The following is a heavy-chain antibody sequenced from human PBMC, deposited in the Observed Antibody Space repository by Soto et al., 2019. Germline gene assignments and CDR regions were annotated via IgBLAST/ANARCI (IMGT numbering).Heavy chain of an antibody. CDR1: GFTFSSCA. D-gene: IGHD3-9*01. CDR3: ARGVRYFDWLLYGY. Sequence: GGSLRLSCAASGFTFSSCAMGWVRQAPGKGLEWVSDIIDSGGSTYYADSVKGRFTISRDNAKNSLYLQMNSLRDEDTAVYYCARGVRYFDWLLYGYWVQGSLVTVSS. J-gene: IGHJ4*02. CDR2: IIDSGGST. V-gene: IGHV3-23*01.